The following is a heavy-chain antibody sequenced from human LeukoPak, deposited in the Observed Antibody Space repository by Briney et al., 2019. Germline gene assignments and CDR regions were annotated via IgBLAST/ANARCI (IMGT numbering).Heavy chain of an antibody. J-gene: IGHJ4*02. D-gene: IGHD6-13*01. CDR3: ARTYQSTVPGIAGAGTFDY. Sequence: SQTLSLTCTVSGGSISSGGYYWSWIRQHPGKGLEWIGYIYYSGSTYYNPSLKSRVTISVDTSKNQFSLKLSSVTAADTAVYYCARTYQSTVPGIAGAGTFDYWGQGILVTVSS. CDR2: IYYSGST. V-gene: IGHV4-31*03. CDR1: GGSISSGGYY.